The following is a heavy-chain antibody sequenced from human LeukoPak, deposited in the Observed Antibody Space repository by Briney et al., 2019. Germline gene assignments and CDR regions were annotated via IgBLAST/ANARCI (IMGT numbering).Heavy chain of an antibody. CDR1: GYTFTNFG. J-gene: IGHJ1*01. CDR3: ASCHCTNGVCYGECEYFQE. D-gene: IGHD2-8*01. CDR2: IGPYTGKT. V-gene: IGHV1-18*01. Sequence: ASVKVSCKASGYTFTNFGISWVRQAPGQGLEWMGWIGPYTGKTNYAQKFQGGVTVTTDTSTTTAYMELRSLRSDDTAVYYCASCHCTNGVCYGECEYFQEWGQGTLVTVSS.